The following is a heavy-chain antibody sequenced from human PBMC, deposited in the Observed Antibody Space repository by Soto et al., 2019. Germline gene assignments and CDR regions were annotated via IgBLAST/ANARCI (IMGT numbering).Heavy chain of an antibody. CDR3: AKDYYDSSGPFDY. CDR1: GLTFDDYA. J-gene: IGHJ4*02. Sequence: LRLSCAASGLTFDDYAMHWVRQAPGKGLEWVSGISWNSGSIGYADSVKGRFTISRDNAKNSLYLQMNSLRAEDTALYYCAKDYYDSSGPFDYWGQGTLVTVSS. V-gene: IGHV3-9*01. CDR2: ISWNSGSI. D-gene: IGHD3-22*01.